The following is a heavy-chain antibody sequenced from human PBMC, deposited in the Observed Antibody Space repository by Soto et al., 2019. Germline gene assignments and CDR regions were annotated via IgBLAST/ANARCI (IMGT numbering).Heavy chain of an antibody. V-gene: IGHV1-46*01. J-gene: IGHJ3*02. CDR1: GYTFINYG. Sequence: ASVKVSSKAPGYTFINYGMHCVRQASGQGLEWMGIINPNGGSTTYAQKFQGRVTLTRDTSTNTVNMELSSLRSEDTAVYYCAREKWLVRRNDPFDIWGQGTMVTVSS. CDR3: AREKWLVRRNDPFDI. CDR2: INPNGGST. D-gene: IGHD6-19*01.